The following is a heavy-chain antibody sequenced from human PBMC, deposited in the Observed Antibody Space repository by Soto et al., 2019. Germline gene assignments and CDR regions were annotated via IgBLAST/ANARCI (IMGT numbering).Heavy chain of an antibody. V-gene: IGHV1-69*13. CDR2: IIPIFGTP. CDR3: ARERSVGYCITTTCPKPFYYYAMDV. CDR1: GVTFTNYA. Sequence: ASVKVSCKASGVTFTNYAFSWVRQAPGQGPEWMGGIIPIFGTPDYAQKFQGRVIITADESTRTVSMELNSLRSDDTAVYYCARERSVGYCITTTCPKPFYYYAMDVWGQGTTVTVSS. D-gene: IGHD2-2*01. J-gene: IGHJ6*02.